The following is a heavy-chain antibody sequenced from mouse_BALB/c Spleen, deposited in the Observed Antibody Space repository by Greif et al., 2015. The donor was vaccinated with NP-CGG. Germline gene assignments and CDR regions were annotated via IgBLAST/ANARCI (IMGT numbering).Heavy chain of an antibody. CDR1: GFNIKDTY. D-gene: IGHD1-1*01. CDR3: ARYFGYYGAMDY. V-gene: IGHV14-3*02. J-gene: IGHJ4*01. CDR2: IDPANGNT. Sequence: VQLQQSGAELVKPGASVKLSCTASGFNIKDTYMHWVKQRPEQGLEWIGRIDPANGNTKYDPKFQGRATITADTSSNTASLQLSSLTSEDTAVYYCARYFGYYGAMDYWGQGTSVTASS.